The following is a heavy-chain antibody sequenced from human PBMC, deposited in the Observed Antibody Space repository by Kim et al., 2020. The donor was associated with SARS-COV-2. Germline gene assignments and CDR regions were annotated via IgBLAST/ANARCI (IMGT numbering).Heavy chain of an antibody. J-gene: IGHJ6*02. CDR2: INPIGGSA. CDR3: ARDQPYYDFWSGPPGYGMDV. Sequence: ASVKVSCKASGYTFTSYYMHWVRQAPGQGLEWMGIINPIGGSASYAQKFQGRVTMTRDTSTSTVYMELSSLRSEDTAVYYCARDQPYYDFWSGPPGYGMDVWGQGPTVTVSS. V-gene: IGHV1-46*01. CDR1: GYTFTSYY. D-gene: IGHD3-3*01.